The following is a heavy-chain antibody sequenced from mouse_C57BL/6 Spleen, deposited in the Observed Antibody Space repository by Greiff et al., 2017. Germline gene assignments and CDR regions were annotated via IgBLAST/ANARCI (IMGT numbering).Heavy chain of an antibody. CDR3: TRSDYGRSPYYFDY. CDR2: IDPETGGT. V-gene: IGHV1-15*01. D-gene: IGHD1-1*01. J-gene: IGHJ2*01. CDR1: GYTFTDYE. Sequence: VQLQQSGAELVRPGASVTLSCKASGYTFTDYEMHWVKQTPVHGLEWIGAIDPETGGTAYNQKFKGKAILTADKSSSTAYMELRSLTSEDSAVYYCTRSDYGRSPYYFDYWGPGTTLTVSS.